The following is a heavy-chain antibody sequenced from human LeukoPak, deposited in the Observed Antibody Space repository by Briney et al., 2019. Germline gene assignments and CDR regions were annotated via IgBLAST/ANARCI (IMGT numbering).Heavy chain of an antibody. J-gene: IGHJ5*02. CDR1: GFTFSSVW. Sequence: GGSLRLSCAASGFTFSSVWMSWVRQAPGKGLEWVGRIKSKVDGGTTDFAAPVKGRFTISRDNSKNTLYLQMNSLRAEDTAVYYCARDGVPAAIRCWFDPWGQGTLVTVSS. CDR2: IKSKVDGGTT. V-gene: IGHV3-15*01. CDR3: ARDGVPAAIRCWFDP. D-gene: IGHD2-2*02.